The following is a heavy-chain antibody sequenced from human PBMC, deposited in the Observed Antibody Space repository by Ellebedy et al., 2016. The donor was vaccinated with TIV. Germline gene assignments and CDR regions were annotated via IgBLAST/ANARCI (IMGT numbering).Heavy chain of an antibody. CDR2: IPGSSSPI. CDR3: ARELTTVTTSWFDP. D-gene: IGHD4-17*01. Sequence: GESLKISXAASGFTFAIYSMNWVRQAPGKGLEWVSYIPGSSSPIYYADSVQGRFTVSRDNTRNSLYLQMNSLRAEDTAVYYCARELTTVTTSWFDPWGQGTLVTVSS. CDR1: GFTFAIYS. V-gene: IGHV3-48*04. J-gene: IGHJ5*02.